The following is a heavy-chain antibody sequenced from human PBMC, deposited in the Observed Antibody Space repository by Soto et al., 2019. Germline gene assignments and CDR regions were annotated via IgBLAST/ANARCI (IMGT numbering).Heavy chain of an antibody. CDR2: SIPIFGTA. CDR3: GTVRGYRGDAEYYSLDMGV. D-gene: IGHD5-12*01. J-gene: IGHJ6*02. V-gene: IGHV1-69*13. CDR1: GGTFNNQP. Sequence: SVKVSCRASGGTFNNQPITCVRQAPGQGLEWMGGSIPIFGTANYAQKFQGRVTITVDESTTTVYMESSSLRSEDTAVYYCGTVRGYRGDAEYYSLDMGVCGQGTTVILSS.